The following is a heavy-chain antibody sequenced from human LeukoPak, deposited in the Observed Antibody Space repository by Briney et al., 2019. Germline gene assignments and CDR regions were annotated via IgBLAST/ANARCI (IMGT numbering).Heavy chain of an antibody. D-gene: IGHD2-2*01. CDR1: GFTFSSYA. CDR3: AKATRGRYCSSTSCYGAYYYYGMDV. Sequence: GGSLRLSCAASGFTFSSYAMSWVRQAPGKGLEWVSAISGSGGSTYYADSVKGRFTISRDNSKNTLYLQMNSLRAEDTAVCYCAKATRGRYCSSTSCYGAYYYYGMDVWGQGTTVTVSS. CDR2: ISGSGGST. J-gene: IGHJ6*02. V-gene: IGHV3-23*01.